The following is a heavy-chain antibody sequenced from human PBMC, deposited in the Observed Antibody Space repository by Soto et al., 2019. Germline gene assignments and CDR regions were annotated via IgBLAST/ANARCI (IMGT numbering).Heavy chain of an antibody. V-gene: IGHV1-69*01. CDR3: ARVRPTDYVGNYNNGMDV. CDR2: ITPIFNTA. Sequence: QVQLVQSGAEVKKPGSSVKVSCKASGGTLSNYAFTWVRQAPGQGLEWMGGITPIFNTANYAQRFQGRVTITADESTSTAYMELNSLRSEDTAVYYCARVRPTDYVGNYNNGMDVWGQGTPVTVSS. D-gene: IGHD4-17*01. CDR1: GGTLSNYA. J-gene: IGHJ6*02.